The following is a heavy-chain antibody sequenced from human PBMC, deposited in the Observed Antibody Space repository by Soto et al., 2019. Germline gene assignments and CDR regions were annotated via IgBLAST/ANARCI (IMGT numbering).Heavy chain of an antibody. J-gene: IGHJ5*02. V-gene: IGHV4-34*01. CDR3: AGARVDSRNNWFDP. CDR1: GGSFSGYY. Sequence: QVQLQQWGAGLLKPSETLSLTCAVYGGSFSGYYWSWIRQPPGKGLEWIGEINHSGSTNYNPSLKSRVTISVDTSKNQFSLKLSSVTAADTAVYYCAGARVDSRNNWFDPWGQGTLVTVSS. D-gene: IGHD3-22*01. CDR2: INHSGST.